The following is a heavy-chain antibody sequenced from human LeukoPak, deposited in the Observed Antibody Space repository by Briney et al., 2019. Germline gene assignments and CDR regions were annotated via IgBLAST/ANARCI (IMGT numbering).Heavy chain of an antibody. J-gene: IGHJ5*02. Sequence: GSSVKVSCKASACTFSSYAISWVRQPPAQGLEWMGRIIPIFGTANYAQKFQGRVTITTDESTSTAYMEMSSLRSEDTAVYYCARATYYDILTGSNWFDPWGQGTLVTVSS. V-gene: IGHV1-69*05. CDR2: IIPIFGTA. D-gene: IGHD3-9*01. CDR1: ACTFSSYA. CDR3: ARATYYDILTGSNWFDP.